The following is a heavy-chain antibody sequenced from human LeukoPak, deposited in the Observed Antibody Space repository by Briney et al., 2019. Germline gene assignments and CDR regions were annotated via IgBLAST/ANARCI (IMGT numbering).Heavy chain of an antibody. CDR1: GYTFTNNY. Sequence: ASVKVSCKASGYTFTNNYLHWVRQAPGQGLEWMGMIYPRDGSTSYAQNFQGRVTVTRDTSTTTVHVELRGLGSEDTAVYYCARDQEGFDYWGQGTVVTVSS. V-gene: IGHV1-46*01. J-gene: IGHJ4*02. CDR2: IYPRDGST. CDR3: ARDQEGFDY.